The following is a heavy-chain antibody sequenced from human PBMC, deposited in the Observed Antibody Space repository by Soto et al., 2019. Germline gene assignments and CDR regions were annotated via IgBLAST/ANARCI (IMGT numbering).Heavy chain of an antibody. D-gene: IGHD3-22*01. CDR1: GFTFSVSA. CDR2: IRRRAKNYAT. Sequence: EVQLVESGGDLIQPGGSLKLSCAASGFTFSVSAMHWVRQASGKGLEWVGHIRRRAKNYATVYAASVKGGFIISRDDSENTGYLQMNSVKTVDTAVYDCTKTFDGSDYFSRDFDYWGQGTLVTVSS. V-gene: IGHV3-73*02. CDR3: TKTFDGSDYFSRDFDY. J-gene: IGHJ4*02.